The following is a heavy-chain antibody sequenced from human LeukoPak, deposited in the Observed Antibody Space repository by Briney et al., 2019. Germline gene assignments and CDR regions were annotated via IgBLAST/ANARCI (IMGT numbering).Heavy chain of an antibody. J-gene: IGHJ4*02. CDR3: ARDREREVAGFEFDF. Sequence: GASVKVSCKASGYTFTNYDINWVRQATGQGLEWMRWMNPNSGDTGYAQKFQGRVTMTRDTSISTAYMELTALTSADTAVYYCARDREREVAGFEFDFWGQGTLVTVSS. D-gene: IGHD6-19*01. CDR1: GYTFTNYD. CDR2: MNPNSGDT. V-gene: IGHV1-8*01.